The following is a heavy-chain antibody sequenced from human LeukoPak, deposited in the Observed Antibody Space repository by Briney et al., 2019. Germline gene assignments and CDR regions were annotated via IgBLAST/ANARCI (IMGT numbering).Heavy chain of an antibody. CDR3: ARLGVNSYGLDY. V-gene: IGHV4-39*01. CDR2: IYYNSAT. J-gene: IGHJ4*02. D-gene: IGHD5-18*01. Sequence: SETLSLTCSASGGSISNSFYYWGLVRQPPGKGLEWIGNIYYNSATYYNPSLKSRISISIDTSKNQFSLRLSSVTAADTAVYYCARLGVNSYGLDYWGQGTLVTVSS. CDR1: GGSISNSFYY.